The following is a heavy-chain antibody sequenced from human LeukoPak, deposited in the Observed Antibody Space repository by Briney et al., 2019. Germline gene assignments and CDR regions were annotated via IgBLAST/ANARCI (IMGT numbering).Heavy chain of an antibody. D-gene: IGHD2-8*01. CDR3: ARHGHCTNGVCYSNYYYYMDV. J-gene: IGHJ6*03. CDR2: IYPDDSDT. CDR1: GYSFTSYW. Sequence: GESLKISCKGSGYSFTSYWIGWVRQMPGKGLEWMGIIYPDDSDTRYSPSFEGQVIISVDKFISTAYLQWSSLKASDTATYYCARHGHCTNGVCYSNYYYYMDVWGKGTTVTVSS. V-gene: IGHV5-51*01.